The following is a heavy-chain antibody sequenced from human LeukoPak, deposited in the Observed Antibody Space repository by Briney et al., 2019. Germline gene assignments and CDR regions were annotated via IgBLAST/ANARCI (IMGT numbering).Heavy chain of an antibody. V-gene: IGHV3-53*01. CDR1: GFTFSSYA. D-gene: IGHD1-26*01. CDR2: IYSGGST. Sequence: GGSLRLSCAASGFTFSSYAMSWVRQAPGKGLEWVSVIYSGGSTYYADSVKGRFTISRDNSKNTLYLQMNSLRAEDTAVYYCARDKGLYSGSYYYYYGMDVWGQGTTVTVSS. CDR3: ARDKGLYSGSYYYYYGMDV. J-gene: IGHJ6*02.